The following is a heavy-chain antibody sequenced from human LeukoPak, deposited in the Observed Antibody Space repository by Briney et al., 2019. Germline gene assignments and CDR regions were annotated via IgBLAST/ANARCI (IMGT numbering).Heavy chain of an antibody. CDR2: IPTDDNPK. V-gene: IGHV3-74*01. J-gene: IGHJ4*02. D-gene: IGHD2/OR15-2a*01. Sequence: PGGSLRLSCAASGFVFSNFVMHWVRQAPGKGLVWVSRIPTDDNPKNYADFVQGRFTISRDNAKNTVYLQMNNLRAEDTAVYYCARDHYFKIDYWGQGTLVTVSS. CDR3: ARDHYFKIDY. CDR1: GFVFSNFV.